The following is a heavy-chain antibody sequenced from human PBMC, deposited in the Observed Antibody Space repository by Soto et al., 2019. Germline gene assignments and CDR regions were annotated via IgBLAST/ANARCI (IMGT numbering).Heavy chain of an antibody. Sequence: PSETLSLTCTVSGGSISSGGYYWSWIRQHPGKGLEWIGYIYYSGSTYYNPSLKSRVTISVDTSKNQFSLKLSSVTAADTAVFYCASGLKWATIYVYGFDPWGQGTLVTVSS. J-gene: IGHJ5*02. CDR3: ASGLKWATIYVYGFDP. CDR1: GGSISSGGYY. V-gene: IGHV4-31*03. CDR2: IYYSGST. D-gene: IGHD5-12*01.